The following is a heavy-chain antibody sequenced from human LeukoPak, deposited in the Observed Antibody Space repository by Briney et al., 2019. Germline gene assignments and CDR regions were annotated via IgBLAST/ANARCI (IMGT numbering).Heavy chain of an antibody. J-gene: IGHJ6*02. CDR2: IIPIFGTT. CDR1: GGTFSNYG. V-gene: IGHV1-69*13. Sequence: SVKVSCKASGGTFSNYGISWVRQAPGQGLEWMGGIIPIFGTTNYAQKFQGRVTITADESTSTAYMELSSLRSEDTAVYYCASFLVSGLDATNKYYYYYGMDVRGQGTTVTVSS. CDR3: ASFLVSGLDATNKYYYYYGMDV. D-gene: IGHD2-15*01.